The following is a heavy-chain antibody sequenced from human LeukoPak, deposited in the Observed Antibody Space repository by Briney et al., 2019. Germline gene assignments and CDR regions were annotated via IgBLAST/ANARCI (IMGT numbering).Heavy chain of an antibody. CDR1: GGSISGYY. CDR2: IYYTGST. Sequence: SETLSLTCTVSGGSISGYYWSWIRQPPGKGLEWIGHIYYTGSTSYNPSLKSRVTISVDTSKNQFSLKLSYVNAADTAVYYCARYISSGLDYWGQGTLVTVSS. J-gene: IGHJ4*02. V-gene: IGHV4-59*08. CDR3: ARYISSGLDY. D-gene: IGHD6-6*01.